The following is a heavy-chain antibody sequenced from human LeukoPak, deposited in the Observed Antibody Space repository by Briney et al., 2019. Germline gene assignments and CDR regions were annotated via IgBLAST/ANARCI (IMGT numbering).Heavy chain of an antibody. V-gene: IGHV1-8*01. J-gene: IGHJ6*03. D-gene: IGHD3-3*01. Sequence: ASVKASCKASGYTFTSYDINWVRQATGQGLEWMGWMNPNSGNTGYAQKFQGRVTMTRNTSISTAYMELSSPRSEDTAVYYCARDYDFWSGHTYYMDVWGKGTTVTVSS. CDR2: MNPNSGNT. CDR3: ARDYDFWSGHTYYMDV. CDR1: GYTFTSYD.